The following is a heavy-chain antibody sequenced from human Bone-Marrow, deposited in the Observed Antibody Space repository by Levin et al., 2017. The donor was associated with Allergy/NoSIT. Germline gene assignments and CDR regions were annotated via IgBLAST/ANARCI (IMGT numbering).Heavy chain of an antibody. CDR1: GGSISSYY. CDR2: IYYSGST. CDR3: ARDIVGATEWFDP. Sequence: SETLSLTCTVSGGSISSYYWSWIRQPPGKGLEWIGYIYYSGSTNYNPSLKSRVTISVDTSKNQFSLKLSSVTAADTAVYYCARDIVGATEWFDPWGQGTLVTVSS. J-gene: IGHJ5*02. D-gene: IGHD1-26*01. V-gene: IGHV4-59*01.